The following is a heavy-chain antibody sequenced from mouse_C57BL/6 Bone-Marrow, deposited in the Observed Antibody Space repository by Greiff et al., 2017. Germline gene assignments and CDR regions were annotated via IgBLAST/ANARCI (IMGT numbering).Heavy chain of an antibody. CDR3: ARDCSNYWYFDV. V-gene: IGHV5-4*01. J-gene: IGHJ1*03. D-gene: IGHD1-1*01. CDR2: ISDGGSYT. CDR1: GFTFSSYA. Sequence: EVQVVESGGGLVKPGGSLKLSCAASGFTFSSYAMSWVRQTPETRLEWVATISDGGSYTYYPDNVKGRFTISRDNAKNNLYLQMSHLKSEDTAMYYCARDCSNYWYFDVWGTGTTVTVSS.